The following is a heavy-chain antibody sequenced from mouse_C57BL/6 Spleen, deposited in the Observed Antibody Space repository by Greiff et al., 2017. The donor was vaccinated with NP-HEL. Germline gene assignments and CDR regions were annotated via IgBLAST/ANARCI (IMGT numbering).Heavy chain of an antibody. Sequence: QVQLQQSGAELARPGASVKLSCKASGYTFTSYGTSWVKQRTGQGLEWIGEIYPRSGNTYYNEKFKGKATLTADKSSSTAYMELRSLTSEDSAVYFCARRGITTVVAPFAYWGQGTLVTVSA. CDR1: GYTFTSYG. V-gene: IGHV1-81*01. D-gene: IGHD1-1*01. CDR2: IYPRSGNT. CDR3: ARRGITTVVAPFAY. J-gene: IGHJ3*01.